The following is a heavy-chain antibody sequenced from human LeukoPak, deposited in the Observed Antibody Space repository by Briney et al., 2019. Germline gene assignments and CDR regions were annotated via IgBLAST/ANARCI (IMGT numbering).Heavy chain of an antibody. CDR2: TYYRSKWYN. Sequence: SQTLSPTCAISGDSVSSNSAAWNWIRQSPSRGLEWLGRTYYRSKWYNDYAVSVKSRITINPDTSKNQFSPQLNSVTPEDTAVYYCARDTRGAYYDFWSGYYTGAYFDYWGQGTLVTVSS. CDR1: GDSVSSNSAA. V-gene: IGHV6-1*01. D-gene: IGHD3-3*01. J-gene: IGHJ4*02. CDR3: ARDTRGAYYDFWSGYYTGAYFDY.